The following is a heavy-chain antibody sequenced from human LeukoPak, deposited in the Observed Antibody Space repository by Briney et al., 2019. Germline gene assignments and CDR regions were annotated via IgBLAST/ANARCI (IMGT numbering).Heavy chain of an antibody. D-gene: IGHD5-24*01. CDR3: ARDVDGYNSN. CDR2: ISSSSSYI. Sequence: GGSLRLSCAASGFTFSTYSMNWVRQAPGKGLEWVSSISSSSSYIYYADSVKGRFTISRDNAKNSLYLQMNSLRAEDTAVYYCARDVDGYNSNWGQGTLVTVSS. CDR1: GFTFSTYS. J-gene: IGHJ4*02. V-gene: IGHV3-21*01.